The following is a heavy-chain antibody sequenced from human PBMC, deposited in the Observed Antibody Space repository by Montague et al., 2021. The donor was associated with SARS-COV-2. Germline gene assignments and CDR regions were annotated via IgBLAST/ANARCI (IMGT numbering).Heavy chain of an antibody. CDR2: TYYRSKWYN. D-gene: IGHD2-21*02. CDR3: ARAYCGGDCYFYWYFGL. Sequence: CAISGDSVSSHIATWNWIRQSPSRGLEWLGRTYYRSKWYNDYAVSVKIRVSINPDTSNNRISLQLNSVTPEDTAVYYCARAYCGGDCYFYWYFGLWGRGTLVTVSS. CDR1: GDSVSSHIAT. J-gene: IGHJ2*01. V-gene: IGHV6-1*01.